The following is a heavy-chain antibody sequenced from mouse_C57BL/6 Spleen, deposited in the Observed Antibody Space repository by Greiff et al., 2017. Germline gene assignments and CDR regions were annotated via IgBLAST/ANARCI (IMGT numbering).Heavy chain of an antibody. J-gene: IGHJ1*03. V-gene: IGHV1-64*01. Sequence: QVQLKQPGAELVKPGASVKLSCKASGYTFTSYWMHWVKQRPGQGLEWIGMIHPNSGSTNYNEKFKSKATLTVDKSSSTAYMQLSSLTSEDSAVYYCARDYGSRSPYWYFDVWGTGTTVTVSS. CDR1: GYTFTSYW. D-gene: IGHD1-1*01. CDR3: ARDYGSRSPYWYFDV. CDR2: IHPNSGST.